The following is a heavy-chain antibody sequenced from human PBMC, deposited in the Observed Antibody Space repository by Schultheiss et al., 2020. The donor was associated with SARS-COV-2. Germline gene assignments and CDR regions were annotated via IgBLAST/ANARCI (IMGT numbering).Heavy chain of an antibody. J-gene: IGHJ4*02. V-gene: IGHV3-15*01. Sequence: GGSLRLSCASSGFTFSSYGMHWVRQAPGKGLEWVGRIKSKTDGGTTDYAAPVKGRFTISRGDSKNTLYLQMNSLKTEDTAVYYCTTLGSSGYYDYWGQGSLVTVSS. CDR3: TTLGSSGYYDY. CDR2: IKSKTDGGTT. CDR1: GFTFSSYG. D-gene: IGHD3-22*01.